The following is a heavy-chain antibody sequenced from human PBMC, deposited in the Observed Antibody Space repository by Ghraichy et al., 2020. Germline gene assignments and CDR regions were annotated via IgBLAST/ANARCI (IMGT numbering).Heavy chain of an antibody. CDR1: GFTFSSYE. CDR3: ARDMGLLWFGELLTHYYYYGMDV. Sequence: GESLNISCAASGFTFSSYEMNWVRQAPGKGLEWVSYISSSGSTIYYADSVKGRFTISRDNAKNSLYLQMNSLRAEDTAVYYCARDMGLLWFGELLTHYYYYGMDVWGQGTTVTVSS. J-gene: IGHJ6*02. CDR2: ISSSGSTI. V-gene: IGHV3-48*03. D-gene: IGHD3-10*01.